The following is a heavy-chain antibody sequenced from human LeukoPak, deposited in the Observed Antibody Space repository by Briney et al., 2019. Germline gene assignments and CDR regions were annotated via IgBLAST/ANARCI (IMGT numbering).Heavy chain of an antibody. Sequence: SETLSLTCTVSGGSISSSSYYWGWIRQPPGKGLEWIGSIYYSGSTYYNPSLKSRVTISVDTSKNQFSLKLSSVTAADTAVYYCAREGTARPHWGQGTLVTVSS. V-gene: IGHV4-39*07. CDR2: IYYSGST. CDR1: GGSISSSSYY. CDR3: AREGTARPH. J-gene: IGHJ4*02. D-gene: IGHD5-18*01.